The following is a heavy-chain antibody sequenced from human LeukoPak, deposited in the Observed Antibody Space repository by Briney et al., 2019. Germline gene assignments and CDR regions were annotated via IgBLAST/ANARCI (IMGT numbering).Heavy chain of an antibody. J-gene: IGHJ4*02. CDR2: INPYGGNT. D-gene: IGHD6-13*01. CDR1: GYTFTSYY. V-gene: IGHV1-46*01. Sequence: SSVKVSCKASGYTFTSYYMHWVRQAPGQGLEWVGRINPYGGNTSYAQKLQGRVTMTRDTSTKTLYMELSSLTSEDMAVYYCARGDGSSWAKEFDFWGQGTLVTVSS. CDR3: ARGDGSSWAKEFDF.